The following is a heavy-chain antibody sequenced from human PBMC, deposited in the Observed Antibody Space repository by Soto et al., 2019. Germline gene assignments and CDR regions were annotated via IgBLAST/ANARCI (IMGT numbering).Heavy chain of an antibody. D-gene: IGHD2-15*01. V-gene: IGHV1-18*01. J-gene: IGHJ6*02. CDR2: IRTYNGDT. CDR1: GYTFSTSG. CDR3: AIAGAAPYSYYGMAV. Sequence: QVQLVQSGAEVRKPGASVKVSCKASGYTFSTSGMSWLRQAPGQGLEWMGWIRTYNGDTNDAPNFPATLPTTSATSTTTVSMPLTSPRSDDTSVYSSAIAGAAPYSYYGMAVWCQGTRVTLSS.